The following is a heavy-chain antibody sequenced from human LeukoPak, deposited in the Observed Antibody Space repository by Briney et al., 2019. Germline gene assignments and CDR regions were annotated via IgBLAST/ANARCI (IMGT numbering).Heavy chain of an antibody. V-gene: IGHV4-59*01. D-gene: IGHD5-18*01. J-gene: IGHJ3*02. CDR1: GGSINSYY. CDR3: ARGRGIQLWLYAFDI. Sequence: SETLSLTCTVSGGSINSYYWSWIRQPPGKGLEWIGYIYYSGSTNYNPSLKSRVTISVDTSKNQFSLKLSSVTAADTAVYYCARGRGIQLWLYAFDIWGQGTMVTVSS. CDR2: IYYSGST.